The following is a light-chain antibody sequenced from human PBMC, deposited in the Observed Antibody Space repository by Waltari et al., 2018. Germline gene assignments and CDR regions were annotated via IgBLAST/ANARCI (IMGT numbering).Light chain of an antibody. Sequence: QTVVTQEPSLTVPPGGTVTLTCASFTGAVLSHYYPNWFQQKPGQAPRTLIYNTDKKHSWTPARFSGSLLWDKAALTLSPAQPEDEAEYYCALYYGNARWVFGGGTNLTVL. CDR2: NTD. J-gene: IGLJ3*02. CDR3: ALYYGNARWV. V-gene: IGLV7-43*01. CDR1: TGAVLSHYY.